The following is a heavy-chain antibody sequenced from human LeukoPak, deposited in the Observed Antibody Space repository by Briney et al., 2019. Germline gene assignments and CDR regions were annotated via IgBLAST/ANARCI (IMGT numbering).Heavy chain of an antibody. Sequence: SETQSLTCTVSGGSISSYYWSWIRQPPGKGLEWIGYIYYSGSTNYNPSLKSRVTISVDTSKNQFSLKLSSVTAADTAVYYCARGSYGDYPFDYWGQGTLVTVSS. D-gene: IGHD4-17*01. V-gene: IGHV4-59*01. CDR2: IYYSGST. J-gene: IGHJ4*02. CDR3: ARGSYGDYPFDY. CDR1: GGSISSYY.